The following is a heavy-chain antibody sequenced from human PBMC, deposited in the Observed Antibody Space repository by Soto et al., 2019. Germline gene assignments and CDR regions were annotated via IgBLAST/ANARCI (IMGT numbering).Heavy chain of an antibody. CDR1: GFTFISYA. J-gene: IGHJ4*02. CDR3: ARSPPYGSGSYYTPDFDY. D-gene: IGHD3-10*01. Sequence: PGGSLRLSCAASGFTFISYAMHWGRQAPGKGLEWVAVISYDGSNKYYADSVKGRFTISRDNSKNTLYLQMNSLRAEDTAVYYCARSPPYGSGSYYTPDFDYWGQGTLVTVSS. CDR2: ISYDGSNK. V-gene: IGHV3-30-3*01.